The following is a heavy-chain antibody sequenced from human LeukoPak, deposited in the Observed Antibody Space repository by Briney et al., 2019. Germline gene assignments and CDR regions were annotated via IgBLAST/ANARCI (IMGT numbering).Heavy chain of an antibody. CDR1: GGTFISYA. J-gene: IGHJ5*02. V-gene: IGHV1-69*04. CDR2: IIPILGIA. D-gene: IGHD1-26*01. Sequence: SVTVSFKASGGTFISYAISWVRQAPGQGLEWMGRIIPILGIANYAQKFQGRVTITADKATSTAYMELSSLRSEDTAVYYCAREPNSGSYYGWFDPWGQGTLGTVSP. CDR3: AREPNSGSYYGWFDP.